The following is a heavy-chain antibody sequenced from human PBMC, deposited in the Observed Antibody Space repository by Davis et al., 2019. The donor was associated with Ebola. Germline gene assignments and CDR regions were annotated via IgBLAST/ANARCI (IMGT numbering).Heavy chain of an antibody. CDR3: AIIPTRVSGLDDY. Sequence: ASVKVSCKASGDTVPGYYIHWVRLAPGQGLEWMGWINPKTGGANYAPKFQGRATMTTDTSSSTVYVEVNSLRSDDTAVYYCAIIPTRVSGLDDYWGQGTLVTVSS. J-gene: IGHJ4*02. CDR2: INPKTGGA. D-gene: IGHD3-22*01. V-gene: IGHV1-2*02. CDR1: GDTVPGYY.